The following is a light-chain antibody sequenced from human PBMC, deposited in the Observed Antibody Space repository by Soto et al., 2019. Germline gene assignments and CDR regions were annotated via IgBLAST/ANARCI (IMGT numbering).Light chain of an antibody. Sequence: DIHMTQSPSTLSASLCDIVTITCRASQTISSWLAWYQQKPGRAPKLLIYKASSLESGVPSRFSGSGSGTDFTLTISSLQPEDFATYYCQQSYSTLRTFGQGTKVDIK. CDR1: QTISSW. J-gene: IGKJ1*01. CDR2: KAS. V-gene: IGKV1-5*03. CDR3: QQSYSTLRT.